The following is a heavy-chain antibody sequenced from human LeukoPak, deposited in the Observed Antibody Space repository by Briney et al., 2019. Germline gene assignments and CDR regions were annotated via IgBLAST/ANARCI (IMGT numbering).Heavy chain of an antibody. CDR2: ISAYNGNT. CDR1: GYTFTGYG. D-gene: IGHD3-9*01. Sequence: ASVKVSCKASGYTFTGYGISWVRQAPGQGLEWIGWISAYNGNTNYAQKLQGRVTMTTDTSTSTAYMELRSLRSDDTAVYYCARDRGRYFDWFGFDYWGQGTLVTVSS. CDR3: ARDRGRYFDWFGFDY. J-gene: IGHJ4*02. V-gene: IGHV1-18*01.